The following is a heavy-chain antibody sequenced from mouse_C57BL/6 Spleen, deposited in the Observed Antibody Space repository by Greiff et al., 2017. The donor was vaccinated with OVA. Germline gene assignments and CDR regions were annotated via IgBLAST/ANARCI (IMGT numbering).Heavy chain of an antibody. Sequence: VQLQQSGGGLVKPGGSLKLSCAASGFTFSSYAMSWVRQTPEKRLEWVATISDGGSYTYYPDNVKGRFTISRDNAKNNLYLQMSHLKSEDTAMYYCARGTDYYFDYWGQGTTLTVSS. CDR1: GFTFSSYA. J-gene: IGHJ2*01. CDR2: ISDGGSYT. D-gene: IGHD2-4*01. V-gene: IGHV5-4*01. CDR3: ARGTDYYFDY.